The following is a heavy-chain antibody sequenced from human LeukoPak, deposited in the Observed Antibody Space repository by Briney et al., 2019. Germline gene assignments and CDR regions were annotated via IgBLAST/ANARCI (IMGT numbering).Heavy chain of an antibody. CDR3: TRLSRLGATDTYIAY. Sequence: GASLQISCKASGSSFTTYWIGWVRPLPGKGLGWMGIIYPGDSDTRYSPSIQGQVTISADKSISTAYLQWSSLKASDTAMYYCTRLSRLGATDTYIAYWGQGTLVTVSS. J-gene: IGHJ4*02. CDR2: IYPGDSDT. CDR1: GSSFTTYW. D-gene: IGHD1-26*01. V-gene: IGHV5-51*01.